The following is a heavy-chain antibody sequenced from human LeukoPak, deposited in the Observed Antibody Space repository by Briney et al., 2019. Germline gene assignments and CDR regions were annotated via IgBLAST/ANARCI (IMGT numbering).Heavy chain of an antibody. D-gene: IGHD2-2*01. CDR3: ARRAGYCSSTSCYGGGWFDP. J-gene: IGHJ5*02. CDR1: GGSISSGSYY. V-gene: IGHV4-61*02. Sequence: SETLSLXCTVSGGSISSGSYYWSWSRQPAGKGLEWIGRIYTSGSTNYNPSLKSRVTISVDTSKNQFSLKLSSVTAADTAVYYCARRAGYCSSTSCYGGGWFDPWGQGTLVTVSS. CDR2: IYTSGST.